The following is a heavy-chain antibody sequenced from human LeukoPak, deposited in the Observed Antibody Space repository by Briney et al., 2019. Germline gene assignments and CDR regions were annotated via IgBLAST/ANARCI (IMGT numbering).Heavy chain of an antibody. CDR1: GGSISRSSYY. V-gene: IGHV4-39*01. CDR3: ARQPDYYGSGSYSSFDY. CDR2: IYYSGST. D-gene: IGHD3-10*01. J-gene: IGHJ4*02. Sequence: SETLSLTCTVSGGSISRSSYYWGWIRQPPGKGLEWIGSIYYSGSTYYNPSLKSRVTISVDTSKNQFSLKLSSVTAADTAVYYCARQPDYYGSGSYSSFDYWGQGTLVTVSS.